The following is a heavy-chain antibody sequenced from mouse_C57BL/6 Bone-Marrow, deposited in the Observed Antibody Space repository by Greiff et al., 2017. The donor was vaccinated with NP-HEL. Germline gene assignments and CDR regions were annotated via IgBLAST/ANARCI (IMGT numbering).Heavy chain of an antibody. D-gene: IGHD1-1*01. J-gene: IGHJ2*01. Sequence: EVQLQQSGAELVRPGASVKLSCTASGFNIKDYYMHWVKQRPEQGLVWIGRIDPEDGDTEYAPKFQGKATMTADTSSNTAYLQLSSLTSEDTAVYYCTTSRLLRSKYYFDYWGQGTTLTVSS. CDR2: IDPEDGDT. CDR3: TTSRLLRSKYYFDY. V-gene: IGHV14-1*01. CDR1: GFNIKDYY.